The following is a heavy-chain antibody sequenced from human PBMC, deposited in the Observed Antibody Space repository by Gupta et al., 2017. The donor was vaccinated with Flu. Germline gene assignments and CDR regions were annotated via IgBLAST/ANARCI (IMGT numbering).Heavy chain of an antibody. J-gene: IGHJ4*02. V-gene: IGHV3-64*01. CDR3: AGSIAVAGTGYDFDD. D-gene: IGHD6-19*01. CDR2: MSTNGGST. CDR1: GLSFRSYA. Sequence: EVQLVESVGGLVQPGGSLRLSCAASGLSFRSYAMHWVRQAPGKGVEYVSAMSTNGGSTYYANSVKGRFTSSRDNSKNTLYLKLGSLRTEDMAVYDGAGSIAVAGTGYDFDDWGQGTRVTVSS.